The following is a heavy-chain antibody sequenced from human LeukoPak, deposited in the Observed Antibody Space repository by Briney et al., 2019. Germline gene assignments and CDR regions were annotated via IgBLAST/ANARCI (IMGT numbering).Heavy chain of an antibody. Sequence: GGSLRLSCEVSGFTFSNYAMSWVRQAPEKGLEWVSAIVSSGGSTYYADSVKGRFTIFRDNSKNTLYLQMNSLRAEDTAVYYCAKALHLYAFDYWGQGTLVTVSS. CDR1: GFTFSNYA. V-gene: IGHV3-23*01. CDR2: IVSSGGST. D-gene: IGHD2/OR15-2a*01. CDR3: AKALHLYAFDY. J-gene: IGHJ4*02.